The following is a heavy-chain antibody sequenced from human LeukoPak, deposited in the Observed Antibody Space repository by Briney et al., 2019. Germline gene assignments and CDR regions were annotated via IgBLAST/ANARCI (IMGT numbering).Heavy chain of an antibody. Sequence: PGGSLRLSCAASGFSVRNNYMAWVRQAPGKGLEWVSVIYSGSTTMYADSVKGRFTISRDNSKNTLFLQMNSLRAEDTAVYYCSKRSSPLIVATTIDYWGQGALVTVSS. J-gene: IGHJ4*02. D-gene: IGHD5-12*01. CDR2: IYSGSTT. CDR1: GFSVRNNY. CDR3: SKRSSPLIVATTIDY. V-gene: IGHV3-53*01.